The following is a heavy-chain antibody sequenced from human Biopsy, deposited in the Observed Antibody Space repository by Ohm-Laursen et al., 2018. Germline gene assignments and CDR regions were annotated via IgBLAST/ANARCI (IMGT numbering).Heavy chain of an antibody. Sequence: GTLSLICTVPGGSFTGHYWTWIRQPPGKGLEWIGHISHTGYTSYKSSLKSRVTISLDTSRKHFSLGLTSLAAADTAVYYCARGSNEYGGLYFPHWGQGTLVTVSS. CDR3: ARGSNEYGGLYFPH. D-gene: IGHD4-23*01. CDR1: GGSFTGHY. V-gene: IGHV4-59*11. CDR2: ISHTGYT. J-gene: IGHJ1*01.